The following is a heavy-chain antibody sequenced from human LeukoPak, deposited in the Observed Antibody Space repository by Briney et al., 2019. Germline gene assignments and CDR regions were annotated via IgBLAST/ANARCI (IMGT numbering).Heavy chain of an antibody. CDR3: AKEVVNNYFDY. CDR2: ISWNSGSI. V-gene: IGHV3-9*01. Sequence: GGSLRLSCAASGFTFDDYAMHWVRQAPGKGLEWVSGISWNSGSIGYADSVKGRFTISRDNAKNSLYLQMNSLRAEDTALYYCAKEVVNNYFDYWGQGTLVTVSS. D-gene: IGHD3-22*01. CDR1: GFTFDDYA. J-gene: IGHJ4*02.